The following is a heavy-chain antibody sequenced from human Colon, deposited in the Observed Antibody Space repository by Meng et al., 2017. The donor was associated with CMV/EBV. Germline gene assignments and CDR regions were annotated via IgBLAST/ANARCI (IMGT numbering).Heavy chain of an antibody. J-gene: IGHJ4*02. D-gene: IGHD3-16*01. V-gene: IGHV3-23*04. CDR2: INTGVHVSGNRI. CDR3: TKGIDSFWELGAD. Sequence: QLVGGGGGVVEPGGSLKLSLSASGFTFCNNAMGGVRQVPGNGLVGLSVINTGVHVSGNRIYYADSVKSRFTISTDNSKSTLYLQMNIVKAEDTGVYYCTKGIDSFWELGADWGQGTLVTVSS. CDR1: GFTFCNNA.